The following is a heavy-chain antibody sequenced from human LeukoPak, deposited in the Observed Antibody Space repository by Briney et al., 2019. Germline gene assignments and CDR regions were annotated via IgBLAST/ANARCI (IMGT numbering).Heavy chain of an antibody. J-gene: IGHJ4*02. CDR1: GFTFSSYE. V-gene: IGHV3-48*03. CDR3: ARSPHYFDSSGNFDY. CDR2: ISSSVFAI. Sequence: GGSLRLSCAASGFTFSSYEMNWVRQAPGKGLEWVSYISSSVFAIYYADSVRGRFTISRDNAKNSQYLQMNSLRAEDTAVYYCARSPHYFDSSGNFDYWGQGTLVTVSS. D-gene: IGHD3-22*01.